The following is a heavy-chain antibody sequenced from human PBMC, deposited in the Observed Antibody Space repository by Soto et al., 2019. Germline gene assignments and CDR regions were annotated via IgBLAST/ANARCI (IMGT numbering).Heavy chain of an antibody. CDR2: INSDRSST. J-gene: IGHJ4*02. V-gene: IGHV3-74*01. Sequence: HPGGSLRLSCAASGFTFSSYSMNWVRQAPGKGLEWVSRINSDRSSTSYAESVKGRFTISRDNAKNTLYLQMNSLRAEDTAVYYCASHLYCSGGSCFDYWGQGTLVTVSS. D-gene: IGHD2-15*01. CDR3: ASHLYCSGGSCFDY. CDR1: GFTFSSYS.